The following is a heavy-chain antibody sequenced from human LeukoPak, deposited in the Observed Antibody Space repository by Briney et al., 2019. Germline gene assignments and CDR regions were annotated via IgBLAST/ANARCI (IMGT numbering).Heavy chain of an antibody. CDR2: INAGNGNT. J-gene: IGHJ4*02. Sequence: ASVKVSCKASGYTFTGYYMHWVRQAPGQRLEWMGWINAGNGNTKYSQKFQGRVTITRDTSASTAYMELSSLRSEDTAVYYCARFGEQQLAFDYWGQGTLVTVSS. CDR1: GYTFTGYY. V-gene: IGHV1-3*01. D-gene: IGHD6-13*01. CDR3: ARFGEQQLAFDY.